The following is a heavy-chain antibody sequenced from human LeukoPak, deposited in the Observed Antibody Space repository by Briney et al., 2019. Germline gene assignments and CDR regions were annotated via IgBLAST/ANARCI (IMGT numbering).Heavy chain of an antibody. J-gene: IGHJ4*02. D-gene: IGHD6-19*01. CDR1: GSNFDSYG. Sequence: GGSLRLSCAASGSNFDSYGMSWVRQAPGKGLEWVSGITWNGGSTGYADSVKGRFTIFRDNAKNFLFLQMNSLRSEDTALYYCARGDSSGWYFDYWGQGVLVTVSS. CDR3: ARGDSSGWYFDY. CDR2: ITWNGGST. V-gene: IGHV3-20*04.